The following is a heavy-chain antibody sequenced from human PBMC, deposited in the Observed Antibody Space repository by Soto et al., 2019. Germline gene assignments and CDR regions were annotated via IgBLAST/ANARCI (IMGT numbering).Heavy chain of an antibody. CDR3: ARDVVVAAPHHNWFDP. D-gene: IGHD2-15*01. CDR1: GYTFTSYG. J-gene: IGHJ5*02. Sequence: ASVKVSCKAPGYTFTSYGISWVRQAPGQGLEWMGWISAYNGNTNYAQKLQGRVTMTTDTSTSTAYMELRSLRSDDTAVYYCARDVVVAAPHHNWFDPWGQGTLVTVSS. CDR2: ISAYNGNT. V-gene: IGHV1-18*01.